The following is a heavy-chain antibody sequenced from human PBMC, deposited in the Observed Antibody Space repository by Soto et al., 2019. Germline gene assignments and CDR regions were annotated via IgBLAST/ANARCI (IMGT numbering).Heavy chain of an antibody. Sequence: GGSLRLSCAASGFTFSDYYMSWIRQAPGKGLEWVSYISSSSSYTNYADSVKGRFTISRDNAKNSLYLQMNSLRAEDTAVYYCARDRYYDSQNYYYYGMDVWGQGTTVTVSS. V-gene: IGHV3-11*06. J-gene: IGHJ6*02. CDR1: GFTFSDYY. CDR3: ARDRYYDSQNYYYYGMDV. CDR2: ISSSSSYT. D-gene: IGHD3-22*01.